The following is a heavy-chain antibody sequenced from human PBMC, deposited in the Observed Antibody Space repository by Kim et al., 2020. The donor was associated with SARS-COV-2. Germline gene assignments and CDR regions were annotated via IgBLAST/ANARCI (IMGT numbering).Heavy chain of an antibody. CDR2: IDPSDSYT. J-gene: IGHJ3*02. CDR1: GYSFTSYW. V-gene: IGHV5-10-1*01. Sequence: GESLKISCKGSGYSFTSYWISWVRQMPGKGLEWMGRIDPSDSYTNYSPSFQGHVTIPADKSISTAYLQWSSLKASDTAMYYCARQAYDILTGYYSVGDAFDIWGQGTMVTVSS. D-gene: IGHD3-9*01. CDR3: ARQAYDILTGYYSVGDAFDI.